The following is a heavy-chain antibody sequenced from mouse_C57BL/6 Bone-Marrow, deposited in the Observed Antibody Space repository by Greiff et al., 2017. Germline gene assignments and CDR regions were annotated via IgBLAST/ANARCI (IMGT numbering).Heavy chain of an antibody. CDR2: INPGSGGT. D-gene: IGHD2-10*02. CDR3: ASPRSTSMTRGEYYYAMCY. V-gene: IGHV1-54*01. J-gene: IGHJ4*01. Sequence: VQLQESGAELVRPGPSVKVSCKASGYAFPNYLIEWVKQRPGQGLEWIGVINPGSGGTNYTEKFKGKATLTADKSSSTVYMQLSSLTSEDSAVYFCASPRSTSMTRGEYYYAMCYWSQGTSVTVSS. CDR1: GYAFPNYL.